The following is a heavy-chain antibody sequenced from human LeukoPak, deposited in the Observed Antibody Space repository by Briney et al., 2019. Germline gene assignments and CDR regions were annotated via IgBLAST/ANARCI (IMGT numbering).Heavy chain of an antibody. CDR3: AGGSGSIAAAGYYFDY. V-gene: IGHV1-69*05. J-gene: IGHJ4*02. Sequence: GASVKVSCKASGGTFSSYAISWVRQAPGQGLEWMGRIIPIFGTANYAQKFQGRATITTDESTSTAYMELSSLRSEDTAVYYCAGGSGSIAAAGYYFDYWGQGTLVTVSS. CDR1: GGTFSSYA. CDR2: IIPIFGTA. D-gene: IGHD6-13*01.